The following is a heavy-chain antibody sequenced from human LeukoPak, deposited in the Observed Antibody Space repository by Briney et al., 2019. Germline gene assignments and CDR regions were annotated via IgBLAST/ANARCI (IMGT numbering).Heavy chain of an antibody. CDR2: IFPSGGEI. D-gene: IGHD2-8*02. CDR3: ATYRQVLLPFES. CDR1: GFTFSTFA. Sequence: GGCLRLSCAASGFTFSTFAMIWVRQPPGKGLEWVSSIFPSGGEIHYADSVRGRFTISRDNSKSTLSLQMNSLRADDTAIYYCATYRQVLLPFESWGQGTLVTVSS. J-gene: IGHJ4*02. V-gene: IGHV3-23*01.